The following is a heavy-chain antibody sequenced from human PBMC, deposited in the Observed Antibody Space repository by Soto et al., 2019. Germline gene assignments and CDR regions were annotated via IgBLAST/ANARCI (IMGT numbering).Heavy chain of an antibody. CDR1: GFTFSSYA. Sequence: GGSLRLSCAASGFTFSSYAMSWVRQAPGKGLEWVSAISGSGGSTYYADSVKGRFTISRDNSKNTLYLQMNSLRAEDTAVYYCAKDSPRYKYSSRVPFDYWGQGTRVTVSS. CDR2: ISGSGGST. D-gene: IGHD6-13*01. CDR3: AKDSPRYKYSSRVPFDY. J-gene: IGHJ4*02. V-gene: IGHV3-23*01.